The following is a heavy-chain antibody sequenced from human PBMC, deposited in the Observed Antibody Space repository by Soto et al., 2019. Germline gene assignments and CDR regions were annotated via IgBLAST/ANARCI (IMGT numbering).Heavy chain of an antibody. CDR3: VRPLYNWSDQGAFDI. V-gene: IGHV4-31*03. J-gene: IGHJ3*02. CDR2: IYYSGST. Sequence: PSETLSLTCTVSGGSISSGGYYWSWIRQHPGKGLEWIGYIYYSGSTYYNPSLKSRVTISVDTSKNQFSLRLNSVTAADTAVYYCVRPLYNWSDQGAFDIWGQGTMVTVSS. CDR1: GGSISSGGYY. D-gene: IGHD1-1*01.